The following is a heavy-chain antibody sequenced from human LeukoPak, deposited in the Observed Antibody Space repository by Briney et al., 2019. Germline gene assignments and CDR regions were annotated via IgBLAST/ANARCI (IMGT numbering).Heavy chain of an antibody. D-gene: IGHD2-2*01. Sequence: SETLSLTCAVYGGSFSGYHWSWIRQPPGKGLEWIGEINHSGSTNYNPSLKSRVTISVDTSKNQFSLKLSSVTAADTAVYYCARSSTSIDQLGFDYWGQGTLVTVSS. J-gene: IGHJ4*02. CDR3: ARSSTSIDQLGFDY. V-gene: IGHV4-34*01. CDR2: INHSGST. CDR1: GGSFSGYH.